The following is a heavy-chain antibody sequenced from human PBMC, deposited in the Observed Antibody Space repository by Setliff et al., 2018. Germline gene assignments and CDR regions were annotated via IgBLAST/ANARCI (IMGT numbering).Heavy chain of an antibody. CDR3: ARLQAIFGVFKDGDWFDP. J-gene: IGHJ5*02. CDR2: IIPILETT. Sequence: SVKVSCKVSGGAFSNYGLSWVRQAPGQGLLWMGRIIPILETTNYAQNFQGRVTITADKSASTGYMELSSLRSEDTAVYYCARLQAIFGVFKDGDWFDPWGQGTLVTVSS. CDR1: GGAFSNYG. V-gene: IGHV1-69*04. D-gene: IGHD3-3*01.